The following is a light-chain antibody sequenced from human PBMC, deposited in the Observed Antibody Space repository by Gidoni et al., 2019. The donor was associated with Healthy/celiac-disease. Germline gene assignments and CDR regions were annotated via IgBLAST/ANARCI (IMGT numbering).Light chain of an antibody. CDR3: QQRSNWPRGALT. CDR2: DAS. Sequence: ELVLTQSPATLSLSPGERATLSCRASQSVSSYLAWYQQKPGQAPRLLIYDASNRATGIPARFSGSGSGTDFTLTISSLEPEDFAVYYCQQRSNWPRGALTFGGGTKVEIK. CDR1: QSVSSY. J-gene: IGKJ4*01. V-gene: IGKV3-11*01.